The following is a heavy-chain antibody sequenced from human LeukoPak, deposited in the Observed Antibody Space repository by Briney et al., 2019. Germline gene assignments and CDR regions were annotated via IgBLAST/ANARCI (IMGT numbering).Heavy chain of an antibody. CDR3: ARDNSGYLDY. CDR1: GFTVSSNY. D-gene: IGHD1-26*01. J-gene: IGHJ4*02. Sequence: GGSRRLSCAASGFTVSSNYMSWVRQAPGKGLEWVSVIYSGGSTYYADSVKGRFTISRDNSKNTLYLQMNSLRAEDTAVYYCARDNSGYLDYWGQGTLVTVSS. V-gene: IGHV3-53*01. CDR2: IYSGGST.